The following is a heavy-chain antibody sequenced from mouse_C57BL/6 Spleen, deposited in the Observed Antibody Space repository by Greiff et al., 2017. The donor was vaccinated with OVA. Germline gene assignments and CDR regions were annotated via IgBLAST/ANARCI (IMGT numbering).Heavy chain of an antibody. CDR2: IDPSDSYT. CDR3: ARGDGNY. Sequence: VQLQQPGAELVRPGTSVKLSCKASGYTFTSYWMHWVKQRPGQGLEWIGVIDPSDSYTNYNQKFKGKATLTVDTSSSTAYMQLSCLTSEVSAVYYCARGDGNYGGQGTTLTVSS. D-gene: IGHD2-1*01. V-gene: IGHV1-59*01. J-gene: IGHJ2*01. CDR1: GYTFTSYW.